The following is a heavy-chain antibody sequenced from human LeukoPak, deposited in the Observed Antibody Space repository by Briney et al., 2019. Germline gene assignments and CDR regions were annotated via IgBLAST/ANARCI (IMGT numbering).Heavy chain of an antibody. V-gene: IGHV3-43*02. Sequence: GXSLRLSCAASGFTFDDYAMHWVRQGPGKSLEWVSLINENGDIAYYGDSVRGRFTVSRDNAKNSLYLQMNSLTTEDTALYYCAKARWEPNFDYWGQGTLVTVSS. CDR1: GFTFDDYA. CDR2: INENGDIA. CDR3: AKARWEPNFDY. D-gene: IGHD1-26*01. J-gene: IGHJ4*02.